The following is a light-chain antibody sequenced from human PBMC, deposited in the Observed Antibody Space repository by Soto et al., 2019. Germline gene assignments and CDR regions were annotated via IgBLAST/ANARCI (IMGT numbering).Light chain of an antibody. CDR3: QQYNHWRSIS. Sequence: EIVMTQSPATLSVSPGERATLSFRASQSVSSKLAWYPQKTGQVPRLLIYGESTRATGIPARFSGSGSRTELTLTINSLQSEDFAVYYCQQYNHWRSISFGQGTRLEIK. CDR1: QSVSSK. CDR2: GES. V-gene: IGKV3-15*01. J-gene: IGKJ5*01.